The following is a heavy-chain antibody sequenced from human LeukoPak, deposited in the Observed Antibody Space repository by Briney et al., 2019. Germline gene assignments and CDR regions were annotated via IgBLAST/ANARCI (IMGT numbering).Heavy chain of an antibody. D-gene: IGHD6-19*01. CDR2: INEDGSEN. Sequence: GGSLRLSCTVSGFTMSSSWMSWVRQAPGKGLEWVANINEDGSENNYVGSVKGRFTISRDNAKNSLFLQMNSLRAEDTAVHYCARDRGWYHADYWGQGTLVTVSA. J-gene: IGHJ4*02. V-gene: IGHV3-7*04. CDR1: GFTMSSSW. CDR3: ARDRGWYHADY.